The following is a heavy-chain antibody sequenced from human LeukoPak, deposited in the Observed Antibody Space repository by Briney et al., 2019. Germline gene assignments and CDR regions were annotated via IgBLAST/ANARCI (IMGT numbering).Heavy chain of an antibody. CDR3: AKGSLDIVATIDYFDY. V-gene: IGHV3-23*01. Sequence: GGSLRLSCAASGFTFSSYAMSWIRQAPGKGLEWVSAISGSGGSTYYADSVKGRFTISRDNSKNTLYLQMNSLRAEDTAVYYCAKGSLDIVATIDYFDYWGQGTLVTVSS. CDR1: GFTFSSYA. CDR2: ISGSGGST. D-gene: IGHD5-12*01. J-gene: IGHJ4*02.